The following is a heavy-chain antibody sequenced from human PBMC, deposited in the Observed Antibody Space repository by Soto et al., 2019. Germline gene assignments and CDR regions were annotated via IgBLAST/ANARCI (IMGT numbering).Heavy chain of an antibody. CDR3: AKTESFNGYYNAFDS. Sequence: LRLSCAASGFSFAGYAVAWVRQAPGKGLEWVSTVSGGGGSTYYADSVKGRFTISRDNSGNTVYLQMNGLNAGDTALYYCAKTESFNGYYNAFDSWGQGTRVTVSS. CDR1: GFSFAGYA. CDR2: VSGGGGST. D-gene: IGHD3-9*01. V-gene: IGHV3-23*01. J-gene: IGHJ4*02.